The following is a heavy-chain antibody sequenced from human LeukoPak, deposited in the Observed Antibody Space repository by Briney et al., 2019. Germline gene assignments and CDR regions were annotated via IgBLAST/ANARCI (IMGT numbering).Heavy chain of an antibody. CDR1: XYSISSGYY. CDR2: IYHSGST. J-gene: IGHJ6*03. D-gene: IGHD3-10*01. CDR3: XXXXXXXXXXXXXGKKKRGYMDV. Sequence: CTVSXYSISSGYYWGWIRQPPGKGLEWIGSIYHSGSTYYNPSLKSRVTISVDTSKNQFCLKLSPVTAADTAVYYCXXXXXXXXXXXXXGKKKRGYMDVWGKGTTVTISS. V-gene: IGHV4-38-2*02.